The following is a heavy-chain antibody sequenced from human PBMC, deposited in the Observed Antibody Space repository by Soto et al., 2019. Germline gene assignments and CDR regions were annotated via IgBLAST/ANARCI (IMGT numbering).Heavy chain of an antibody. CDR2: IIPIFGTA. V-gene: IGHV1-69*13. CDR3: ARDHPPNYHDSSGYGFDY. J-gene: IGHJ4*02. CDR1: GGTFSSYA. D-gene: IGHD3-22*01. Sequence: SVKVSCKASGGTFSSYAISWVRQAPGQGLEWMGGIIPIFGTANYAQKFQGRVTITADESTSTAYMELSSLRSEDTAVYYCARDHPPNYHDSSGYGFDYWGQGTLVTVSS.